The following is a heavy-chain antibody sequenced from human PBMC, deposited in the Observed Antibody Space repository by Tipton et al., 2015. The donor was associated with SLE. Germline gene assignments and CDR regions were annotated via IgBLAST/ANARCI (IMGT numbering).Heavy chain of an antibody. V-gene: IGHV3-53*04. CDR2: IYSGGST. D-gene: IGHD2-2*01. Sequence: AVSGFTVSSNYMSWVRQAPGKGLEWVSVIYSGGSTYYADSVKGRFTISRHNSKNTLYLQMNSLRAEDTAVYYCASLYCSSTSCSAPGHFQHWGQGTLVTVSS. CDR3: ASLYCSSTSCSAPGHFQH. CDR1: GFTVSSNY. J-gene: IGHJ1*01.